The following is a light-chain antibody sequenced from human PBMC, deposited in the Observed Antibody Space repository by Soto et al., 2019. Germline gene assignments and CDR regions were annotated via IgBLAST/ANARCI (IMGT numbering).Light chain of an antibody. CDR2: GAS. Sequence: EIVMTQSPATLSLSPGQRATLSCRASQSVSSNLAWYQQILGQAPRLLISGASTRATGIPARFTGSGSGTEFTLTISSLQPDDFATYYCQHYNSYSEAFGQGTKV. J-gene: IGKJ1*01. CDR3: QHYNSYSEA. V-gene: IGKV3-15*01. CDR1: QSVSSN.